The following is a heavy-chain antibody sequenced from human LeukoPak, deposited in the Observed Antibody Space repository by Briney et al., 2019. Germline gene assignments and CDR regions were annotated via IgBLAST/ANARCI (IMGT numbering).Heavy chain of an antibody. CDR1: GGSISSGGYY. D-gene: IGHD4-17*01. CDR3: ARVAYGDLLWYFDY. CDR2: IYYSGST. J-gene: IGHJ4*02. Sequence: HPSETLSLTCIVSGGSISSGGYYWSWIRQHPGKGLEWIGYIYYSGSTYYNPSLKSRVTISVDTSKNQFSLKLSSVTAADTAVYYCARVAYGDLLWYFDYWGQGTLVTVSS. V-gene: IGHV4-31*03.